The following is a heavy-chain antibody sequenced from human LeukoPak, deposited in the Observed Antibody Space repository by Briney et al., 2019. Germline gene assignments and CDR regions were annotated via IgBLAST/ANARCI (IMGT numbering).Heavy chain of an antibody. J-gene: IGHJ4*02. CDR3: ARYLRGAYYDILTGLSD. CDR2: ISSSSSTI. D-gene: IGHD3-9*01. V-gene: IGHV3-48*04. CDR1: GFTFSSYS. Sequence: GGSLRLSCAASGFTFSSYSMNWVRQAPGKGLEWVSYISSSSSTIYYADSVKGRFTISRDNAKNSLYLQMNSLRAEDTAVYYCARYLRGAYYDILTGLSDWGQGTLVTVSS.